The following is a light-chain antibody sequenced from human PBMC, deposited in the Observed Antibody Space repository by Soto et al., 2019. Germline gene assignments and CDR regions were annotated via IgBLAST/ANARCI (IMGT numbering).Light chain of an antibody. J-gene: IGKJ1*01. CDR3: QQHLGRHT. CDR2: DAS. V-gene: IGKV3D-20*02. CDR1: QSVSSSY. Sequence: IVLTQSPGTLSLSPGERATLSCRASQSVSSSYLACYQQKPGQAPRLLIYDASSRATGIPDRFSGSGSGKDFTLTISSLEPEDFAVYYCQQHLGRHTFGQGTKVDI.